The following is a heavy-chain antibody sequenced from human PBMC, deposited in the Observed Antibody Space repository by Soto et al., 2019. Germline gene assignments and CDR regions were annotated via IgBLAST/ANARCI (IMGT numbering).Heavy chain of an antibody. Sequence: EMQLVESGGGLVQPGGSLRLSCVVSGFSFRTYGVTWVRQAPGKGLEWVCGVSGGSGVTHYTDSVKGRFTISGDDSKNTVYLQMHSLRGEDTAVYYCTRWNGYGDLWGQGTLGTVSS. CDR2: VSGGSGVT. CDR1: GFSFRTYG. D-gene: IGHD1-1*01. CDR3: TRWNGYGDL. J-gene: IGHJ5*02. V-gene: IGHV3-23*04.